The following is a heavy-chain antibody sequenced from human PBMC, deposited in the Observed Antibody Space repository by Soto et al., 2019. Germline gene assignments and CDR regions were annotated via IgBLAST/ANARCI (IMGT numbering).Heavy chain of an antibody. CDR3: ARDSQLWSSTFDY. V-gene: IGHV1-18*01. J-gene: IGHJ4*02. CDR1: GYTFTSYG. D-gene: IGHD5-18*01. CDR2: ISAYNGNT. Sequence: QVQLVQSGAEVKKPGASVKVSCKASGYTFTSYGISWVRQAPGQGLEWMGWISAYNGNTNYAQKLQGRVTMTTATPTSTAYMERRSVRSDGAAVYYCARDSQLWSSTFDYWGQGTLVTVSS.